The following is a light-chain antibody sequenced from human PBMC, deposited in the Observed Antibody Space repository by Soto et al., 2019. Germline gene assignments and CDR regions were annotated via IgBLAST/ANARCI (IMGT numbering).Light chain of an antibody. J-gene: IGKJ5*01. V-gene: IGKV1-27*01. CDR1: QGINHY. CDR3: QQYRTFPWT. CDR2: ATS. Sequence: DIHMTQSPSSLSASVGDIVTITCRASQGINHYLAWFQQKPGKVPKLLIYATSTLQSGVPSRFSGGGSGAEFTLTITNLQADDFATYHCQQYRTFPWTFGQGTRLDIK.